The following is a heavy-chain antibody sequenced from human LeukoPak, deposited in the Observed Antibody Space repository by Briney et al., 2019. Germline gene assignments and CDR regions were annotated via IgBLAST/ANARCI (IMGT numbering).Heavy chain of an antibody. CDR1: GFTFSNYA. J-gene: IGHJ5*01. D-gene: IGHD3-9*01. CDR2: IVGSGGST. Sequence: GGSLRLSCAASGFTFSNYAMSWVRQAPGKGLEWFSAIVGSGGSTYYADSVKGRFSISRDNSKNTLFLQMNSLRVEDTALYYCSKWGDYDVLTGYYDSDSWGQGTLVTVSS. CDR3: SKWGDYDVLTGYYDSDS. V-gene: IGHV3-23*01.